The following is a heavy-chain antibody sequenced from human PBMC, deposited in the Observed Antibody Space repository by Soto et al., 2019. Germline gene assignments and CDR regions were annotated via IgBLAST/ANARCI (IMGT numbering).Heavy chain of an antibody. Sequence: QVQLQESGPGLVKPSETLSLTCTVSGGSISPYYWSWIRQPPGKGLEWIGFIYYSGTTKYNPSLKSRVTISVDTSKNHFSLKLSSVTAADTAVYYCARVGGYSGDYPNFDYWGQGALVTVSS. CDR3: ARVGGYSGDYPNFDY. CDR2: IYYSGTT. V-gene: IGHV4-59*01. J-gene: IGHJ4*02. CDR1: GGSISPYY. D-gene: IGHD4-17*01.